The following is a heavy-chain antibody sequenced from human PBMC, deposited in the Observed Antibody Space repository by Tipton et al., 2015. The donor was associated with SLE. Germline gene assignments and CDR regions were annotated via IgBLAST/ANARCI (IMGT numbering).Heavy chain of an antibody. D-gene: IGHD4-17*01. V-gene: IGHV3-23*01. CDR2: ISCSGGST. Sequence: SLRLSCAASGFSVSSYYMSWVRQAPGKGLEWVSVISCSGGSTYYADSVKGRFNISRDNSKNTLYLQMNSLRAEDTAVYYCARVTVDSYGDHGRDYFDYWGQGALVSVSS. CDR1: GFSVSSYY. CDR3: ARVTVDSYGDHGRDYFDY. J-gene: IGHJ4*02.